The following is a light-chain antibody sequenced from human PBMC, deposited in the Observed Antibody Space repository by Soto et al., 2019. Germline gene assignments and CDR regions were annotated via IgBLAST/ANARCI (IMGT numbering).Light chain of an antibody. CDR3: SSNAGSNNRYV. Sequence: QSALTQPPSASGSPGQSFTISCTGTSSDVGGYNFVSWYQQHPGKAPKLMIYEVSKRPSGVPDRFSGSKSGNTASLTVAGLQAEDEADYYCSSNAGSNNRYVFGTGTKVTVL. CDR2: EVS. CDR1: SSDVGGYNF. J-gene: IGLJ1*01. V-gene: IGLV2-8*01.